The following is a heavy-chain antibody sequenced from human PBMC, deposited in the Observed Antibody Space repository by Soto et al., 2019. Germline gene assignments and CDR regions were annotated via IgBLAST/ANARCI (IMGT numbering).Heavy chain of an antibody. J-gene: IGHJ4*02. CDR2: ISGSSSTI. Sequence: PGGSMRLSCAASGFNFSTFGMSWVRQAPGKGLEWVSAISGSSSTIYYADSVKGRVTISRDNAKNSLYLQMNSLRDKYTAVCSCARDSGYSYGRIDSWGQGTLVTVSS. V-gene: IGHV3-48*02. D-gene: IGHD5-18*01. CDR3: ARDSGYSYGRIDS. CDR1: GFNFSTFG.